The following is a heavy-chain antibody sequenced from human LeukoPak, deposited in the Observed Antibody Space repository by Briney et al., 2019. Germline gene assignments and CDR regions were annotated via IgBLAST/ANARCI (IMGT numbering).Heavy chain of an antibody. D-gene: IGHD4-17*01. CDR1: GGSISSYY. CDR3: ARHDYGSFDY. V-gene: IGHV4-59*08. CDR2: IYYTGST. J-gene: IGHJ4*02. Sequence: PSETLSLTCTVSGGSISSYYWSWIRQPPGKGLEWIGYIYYTGSTNYNPPLKSRVTISVDTSKNQFSLKLSSVTAADTAAYYCARHDYGSFDYWGQGTLVTVSS.